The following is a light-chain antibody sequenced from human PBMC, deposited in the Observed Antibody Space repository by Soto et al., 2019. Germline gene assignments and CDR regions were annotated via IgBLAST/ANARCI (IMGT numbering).Light chain of an antibody. J-gene: IGLJ3*02. V-gene: IGLV2-23*01. CDR3: CSYAGRSTWV. CDR2: DDT. CDR1: SSDVGSYNL. Sequence: QSVLTQPASVSGSPGQSITISCTGTSSDVGSYNLVSWYQQRPGKAPKLMIYDDTERPSGVSSRFSGSKSGNTASLTISGLQAEDEADYYCCSYAGRSTWVFGGGTQLTVL.